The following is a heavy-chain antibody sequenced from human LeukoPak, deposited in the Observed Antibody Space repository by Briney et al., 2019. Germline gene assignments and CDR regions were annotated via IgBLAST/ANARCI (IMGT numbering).Heavy chain of an antibody. D-gene: IGHD4-17*01. CDR2: IYTSGST. Sequence: SETLSLTCTVSGGSISSYYWSWIRQPAGKGLEWIGRIYTSGSTNYNPSLKSRVTMSVDTSKNQFSLKLSSVTAADTAVYYCARGPTPKLRTYYYYYYGMDVWGQGTTVTVSS. CDR1: GGSISSYY. CDR3: ARGPTPKLRTYYYYYYGMDV. V-gene: IGHV4-4*07. J-gene: IGHJ6*02.